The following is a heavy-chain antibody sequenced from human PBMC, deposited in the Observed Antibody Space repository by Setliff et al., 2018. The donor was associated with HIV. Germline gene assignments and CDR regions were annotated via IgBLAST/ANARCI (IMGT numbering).Heavy chain of an antibody. Sequence: SETLSLTCTVSGGSISSSSYYWGWIRQPPGKGLEWIGSIYDSGSTSYNPSLKSRVTISVDKSTNQVSLKLNSVTAADTAVYYCASLYNWNPRGGVGGAFDIWGQGTMVTVSS. CDR1: GGSISSSSYY. CDR3: ASLYNWNPRGGVGGAFDI. D-gene: IGHD1-20*01. J-gene: IGHJ3*02. V-gene: IGHV4-39*07. CDR2: IYDSGST.